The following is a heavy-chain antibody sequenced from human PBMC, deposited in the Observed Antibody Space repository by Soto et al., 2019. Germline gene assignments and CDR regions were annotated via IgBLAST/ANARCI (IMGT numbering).Heavy chain of an antibody. J-gene: IGHJ3*02. D-gene: IGHD5-12*01. CDR1: GFTFSNHW. V-gene: IGHV3-74*01. Sequence: EVQLVESGGDLLQPGGSLRLSCAASGFTFSNHWIHWVRQAPGKGLVWVSRISSDGSVATYADSVKGRFTISRDNAKNTLYLQMDSLRAENTAVYYCASGVANTRNGLDIWGQGTMVTVSS. CDR2: ISSDGSVA. CDR3: ASGVANTRNGLDI.